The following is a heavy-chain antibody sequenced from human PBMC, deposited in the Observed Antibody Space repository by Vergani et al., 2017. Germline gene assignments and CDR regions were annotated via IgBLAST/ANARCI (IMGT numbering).Heavy chain of an antibody. D-gene: IGHD3-3*01. CDR1: GFTFSSYS. CDR3: AREPYDFWSGYPSHYFDY. Sequence: VQLVESGGGLVKPGGSLRLSCAASGFTFSSYSMNWVRQAPGKGLEWVANIKQDGSEKYYVDSVKGRFTISRDNAKNSLYLQMNSLRAEDTAVYYCAREPYDFWSGYPSHYFDYWGQGTLVTVSS. J-gene: IGHJ4*02. V-gene: IGHV3-7*03. CDR2: IKQDGSEK.